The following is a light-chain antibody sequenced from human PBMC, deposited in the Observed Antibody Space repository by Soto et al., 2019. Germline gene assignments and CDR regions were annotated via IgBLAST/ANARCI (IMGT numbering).Light chain of an antibody. J-gene: IGKJ5*01. CDR1: QSLVHSDGIAY. CDR3: MQGTHWPIT. CDR2: KVS. V-gene: IGKV2-30*02. Sequence: DVVMTQSPLSLPVTLGQPASISCRSNQSLVHSDGIAYFSWFQQMPGRSPSRLIYKVSNRDSGVPGRFSGSGSGTDFALKISRVEAEDVRVYYCMQGTHWPITFGQGTRLEIK.